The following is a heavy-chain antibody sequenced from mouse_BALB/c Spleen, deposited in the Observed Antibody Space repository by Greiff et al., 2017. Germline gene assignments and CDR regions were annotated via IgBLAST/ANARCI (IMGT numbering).Heavy chain of an antibody. D-gene: IGHD1-1*01. Sequence: EVQGVESGGGLVKPGGSLKLSCAASGFTFSSYAMSWVRQTPEKRLEWVASISSGGSTYYTDSVKGRFTISRDNARNILYLQMSSLRSEDTAMYYCARVNYGSDYWGQGTTLTVSS. V-gene: IGHV5-6-5*01. CDR1: GFTFSSYA. J-gene: IGHJ2*01. CDR3: ARVNYGSDY. CDR2: ISSGGST.